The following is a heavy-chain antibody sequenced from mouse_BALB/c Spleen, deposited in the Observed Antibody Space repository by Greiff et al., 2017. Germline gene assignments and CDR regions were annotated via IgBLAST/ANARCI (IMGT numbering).Heavy chain of an antibody. CDR2: IYPGYSDT. CDR3: ARGRAHYAMDY. Sequence: VQLQQSGTVLARPGASVKMSCKASGYTFTSYWMHWVKQRPGQGLEWIGAIYPGYSDTSYNQKFKGKATLTAVTSTSTAYMELSSLTNEDSAVYYCARGRAHYAMDYWGQGTSVTVSS. CDR1: GYTFTSYW. V-gene: IGHV1-5*01. J-gene: IGHJ4*01.